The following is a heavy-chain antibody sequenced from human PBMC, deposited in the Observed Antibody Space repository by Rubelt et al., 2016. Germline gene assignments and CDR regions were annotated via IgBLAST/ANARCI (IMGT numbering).Heavy chain of an antibody. CDR1: GYSFPSYW. V-gene: IGHV5-51*01. D-gene: IGHD6-13*01. Sequence: EVQLVQSGAEVKKPGESLKISCKGSGYSFPSYWIGWVGKMPGKGLAWQGISYPGEADTRYSPSFQGQVTISADKSISTAYLQWSSLKASDTAMYYCARRGSSWPDYWGQGTLVTVSS. CDR2: SYPGEADT. CDR3: ARRGSSWPDY. J-gene: IGHJ4*02.